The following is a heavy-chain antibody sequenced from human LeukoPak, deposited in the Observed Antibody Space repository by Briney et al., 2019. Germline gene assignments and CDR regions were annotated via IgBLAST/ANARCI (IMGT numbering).Heavy chain of an antibody. D-gene: IGHD2-21*02. CDR3: ARERYCGGDCHSYHY. CDR2: INSDGSST. V-gene: IGHV3-74*01. CDR1: GFTFSSYW. J-gene: IGHJ4*02. Sequence: QPGGSLRLSCAASGFTFSSYWMHWVRQAPGKGLVWVSRINSDGSSTSYADSVKGRFTISRDNAKNTLYLQMNSLRAEDTAVYYCARERYCGGDCHSYHYWGQGTLVTVSS.